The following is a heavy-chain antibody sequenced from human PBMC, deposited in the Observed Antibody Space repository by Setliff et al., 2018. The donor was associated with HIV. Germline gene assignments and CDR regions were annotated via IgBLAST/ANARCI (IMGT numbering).Heavy chain of an antibody. CDR1: GFTFSSYN. CDR3: AKQVSGYFDY. Sequence: GGSLRLSCAASGFTFSSYNMNWVRQAPGKGLEWVSTISSTGDTDYADSLKGRFTISRDNSKDPLNLQMNGLRAEDTAVYYCAKQVSGYFDYWGQGALVTVSS. D-gene: IGHD3-10*01. CDR2: ISSTGDT. V-gene: IGHV3-23*01. J-gene: IGHJ4*02.